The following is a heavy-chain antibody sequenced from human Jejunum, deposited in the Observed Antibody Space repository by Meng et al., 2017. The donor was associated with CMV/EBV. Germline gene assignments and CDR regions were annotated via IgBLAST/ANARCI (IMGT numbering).Heavy chain of an antibody. CDR2: IISVDGTT. CDR1: TFNNYA. J-gene: IGHJ4*02. D-gene: IGHD3-3*01. CDR3: ATPVKYYAAWGGYPPFDF. Sequence: TFNNYAMSWVRQAPGHGLEWMGGIISVDGTTKYAEKFRDRVTITADKSTTTAYLEMSSLRSDDTALYYCATPVKYYAAWGGYPPFDFWGQGTLVTVSS. V-gene: IGHV1-69*06.